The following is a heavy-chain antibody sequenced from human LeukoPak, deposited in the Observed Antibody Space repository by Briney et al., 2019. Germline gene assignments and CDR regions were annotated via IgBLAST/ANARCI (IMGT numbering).Heavy chain of an antibody. CDR1: GFTFRISA. D-gene: IGHD5-24*01. J-gene: IGHJ4*02. V-gene: IGHV3-64D*06. CDR3: VGDGRDGYNIYFHY. Sequence: GGSLRLSCSASGFTFRISAMHWVRQAPGKGLEYVSVISGNGVTTSYADSVKGRFTISRDNSKNTVYLQMSSLRAEDTAVYYCVGDGRDGYNIYFHYWGQGTLVTVSS. CDR2: ISGNGVTT.